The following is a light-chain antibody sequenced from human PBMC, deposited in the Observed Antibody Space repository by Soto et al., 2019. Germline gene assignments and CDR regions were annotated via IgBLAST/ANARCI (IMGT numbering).Light chain of an antibody. CDR3: QQANAFPPA. CDR1: QPINNR. Sequence: DIQMTQSPSSVSASVGDRVTITCRASQPINNRVAWYQQRAGKAPNLLIYAATNLLSGVPSRFRGSGSGTDFTLTISSLQPEDFATDYCQQANAFPPAFGGGTKVDLK. J-gene: IGKJ4*01. CDR2: AAT. V-gene: IGKV1-12*01.